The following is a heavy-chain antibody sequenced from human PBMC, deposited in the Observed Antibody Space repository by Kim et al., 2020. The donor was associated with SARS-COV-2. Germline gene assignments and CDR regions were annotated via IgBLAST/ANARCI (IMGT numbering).Heavy chain of an antibody. V-gene: IGHV3-53*01. CDR1: GFSVSTEY. CDR2: IHRGGTT. CDR3: VKYGSGSIRGGQDD. Sequence: GGSLRLSCAASGFSVSTEYLSWVRQAPGKALEWVSLIHRGGTTFYADSVTGRFTISRDISKNMIYLEMNSLRADDSAVYYCVKYGSGSIRGGQDDWGPGTLVTVSS. J-gene: IGHJ4*02. D-gene: IGHD3-10*01.